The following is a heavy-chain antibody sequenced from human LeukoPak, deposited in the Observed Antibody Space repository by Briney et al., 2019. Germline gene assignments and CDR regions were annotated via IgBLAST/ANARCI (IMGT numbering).Heavy chain of an antibody. J-gene: IGHJ5*02. Sequence: GASVKVSCKASGYTFTSYGISWVRQAPGQGLEWMGWISAYNGNTNYAQKLQGRVTMTTDTSTSTAYMELRSLRSDDTAVYYCAREISHYSMVRGVIIKVNWFDPWGQGTLVTVSS. CDR1: GYTFTSYG. CDR3: AREISHYSMVRGVIIKVNWFDP. D-gene: IGHD3-10*01. CDR2: ISAYNGNT. V-gene: IGHV1-18*01.